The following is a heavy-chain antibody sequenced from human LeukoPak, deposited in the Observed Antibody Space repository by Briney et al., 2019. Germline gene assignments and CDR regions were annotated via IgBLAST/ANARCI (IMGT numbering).Heavy chain of an antibody. V-gene: IGHV1-18*01. D-gene: IGHD6-19*01. CDR1: GYTFTSYG. CDR3: ARSSGWYCFDY. J-gene: IGHJ4*02. CDR2: ISTYNGNT. Sequence: ASVKVSCKSSGYTFTSYGITWVRQAPGQGLEWLGWISTYNGNTNYTQKLQGRVTMTTDTSTSTAYMELRSLRSDDTAVYYCARSSGWYCFDYWGQGTLVTVSS.